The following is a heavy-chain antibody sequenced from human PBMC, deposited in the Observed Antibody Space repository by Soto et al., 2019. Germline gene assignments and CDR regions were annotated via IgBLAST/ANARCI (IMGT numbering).Heavy chain of an antibody. Sequence: GGSLRLSCAASGFPFSSYGMHWVRQAPGKGLDWVGVIWYDGSNKDYAESVKGRFTISRDNSKNMLYLQMNSLRAEDTAIYYCAKDQSNSNPLYYFDFWGPGTLVTVSS. CDR3: AKDQSNSNPLYYFDF. CDR1: GFPFSSYG. V-gene: IGHV3-33*03. CDR2: IWYDGSNK. D-gene: IGHD3-22*01. J-gene: IGHJ4*02.